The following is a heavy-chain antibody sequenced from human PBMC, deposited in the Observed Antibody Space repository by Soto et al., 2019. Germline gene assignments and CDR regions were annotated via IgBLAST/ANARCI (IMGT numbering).Heavy chain of an antibody. CDR3: ATLSPEDGDNWAIFSY. D-gene: IGHD3-3*01. Sequence: SVKVSCKASGCTFSSYTFSWVRQAPGQGLEWLGRIIPILDMTNYSEKFQGRVTITTDKSSSTAYLELSSLRSDDTGVYYCATLSPEDGDNWAIFSYWAQGALVTVSA. CDR1: GCTFSSYT. J-gene: IGHJ4*02. V-gene: IGHV1-69*02. CDR2: IIPILDMT.